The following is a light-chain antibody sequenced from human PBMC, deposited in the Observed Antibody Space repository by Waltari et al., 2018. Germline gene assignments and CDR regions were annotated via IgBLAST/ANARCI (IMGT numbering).Light chain of an antibody. V-gene: IGKV1-39*01. CDR1: QSIGSY. CDR2: VAT. J-gene: IGKJ2*01. CDR3: QHSYSIPFI. Sequence: IQMTQSPSSLSASVGDRVTITCRASQSIGSYLNWYQRKPGKAPNLLIYVATTLESGVPSRFTGSGSGTEFTLTINSLQPEDVATYYCQHSYSIPFIFGQGTKLEIK.